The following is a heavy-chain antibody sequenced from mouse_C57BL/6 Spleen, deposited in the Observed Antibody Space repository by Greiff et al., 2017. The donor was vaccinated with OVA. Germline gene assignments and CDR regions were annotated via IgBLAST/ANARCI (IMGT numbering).Heavy chain of an antibody. CDR2: ISSGGSYT. D-gene: IGHD1-1*01. V-gene: IGHV5-6*01. Sequence: VQLKESGGDLVKPGGSLKLSCAASGFTFSSYGMSWVRQTPDKRLEWVATISSGGSYTYYPDSVKGRFTISRDNAKNTLYLQMSSLKSEDTAMYYCARGDYGSSYGAMDYWGQGTSVTVSS. CDR3: ARGDYGSSYGAMDY. J-gene: IGHJ4*01. CDR1: GFTFSSYG.